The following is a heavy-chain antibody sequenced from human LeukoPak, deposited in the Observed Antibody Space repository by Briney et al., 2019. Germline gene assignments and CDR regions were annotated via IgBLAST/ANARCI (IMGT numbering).Heavy chain of an antibody. CDR3: AKGNDIIAVAGRGEY. D-gene: IGHD6-19*01. CDR1: GFTFSAYA. Sequence: PGGSLRLSCAASGFTFSAYAMIWVRQAPGKGLEWVSALTGSGDKTYYADSVKGRFTISRDNSEKMVYLQMDSLRADDTAVYYCAKGNDIIAVAGRGEYWGQGTMVTVSS. J-gene: IGHJ4*02. CDR2: LTGSGDKT. V-gene: IGHV3-23*01.